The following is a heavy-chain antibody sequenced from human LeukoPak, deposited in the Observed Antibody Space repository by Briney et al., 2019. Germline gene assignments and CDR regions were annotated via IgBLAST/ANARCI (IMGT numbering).Heavy chain of an antibody. Sequence: SGPALVKPTQTLTLTCTFSGFSLSTSGMCVSWIRQPPGKALEWLARIDWDDDKCYSTSLKTRLTVSKDTSKNQVVLTMTNMDPVDTATYCCARTYSSAWYFDYWGQGTLVTVSS. CDR2: IDWDDDK. CDR1: GFSLSTSGMC. D-gene: IGHD6-19*01. J-gene: IGHJ4*02. CDR3: ARTYSSAWYFDY. V-gene: IGHV2-70*11.